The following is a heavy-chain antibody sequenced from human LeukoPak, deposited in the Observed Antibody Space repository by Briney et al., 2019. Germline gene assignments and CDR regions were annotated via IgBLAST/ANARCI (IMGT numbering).Heavy chain of an antibody. CDR1: GGSFSGYY. V-gene: IGHV4-34*01. CDR3: PSIAVAGTLGY. Sequence: SETLSLTCAVYGGSFSGYYWSWIRQPPGKGLEWIGEINHSGSTNYNPSLKSRVTISVDTSKNQFSLKLSSVTAADTAVYYCPSIAVAGTLGYWGQGTLVTVSS. D-gene: IGHD6-19*01. J-gene: IGHJ4*02. CDR2: INHSGST.